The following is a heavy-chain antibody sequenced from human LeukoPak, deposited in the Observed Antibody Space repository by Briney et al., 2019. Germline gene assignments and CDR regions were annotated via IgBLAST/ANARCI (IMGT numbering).Heavy chain of an antibody. D-gene: IGHD5-12*01. V-gene: IGHV4-4*02. J-gene: IGHJ4*02. Sequence: SETLSLTCAVSGGSISSSNWGSWVRQPPGKGLEWIGEIYHSGSTNYNPSLKSRVTISVDKSKNQFSLKLSSVTAADTAVYYCARVDGAGSGYALWYFDYWGQGTLVTVSS. CDR3: ARVDGAGSGYALWYFDY. CDR2: IYHSGST. CDR1: GGSISSSNW.